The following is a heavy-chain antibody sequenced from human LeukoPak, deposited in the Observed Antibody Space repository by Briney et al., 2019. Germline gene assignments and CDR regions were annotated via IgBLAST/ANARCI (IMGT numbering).Heavy chain of an antibody. Sequence: SETLSLTCAVYGGSFSSYYWGWIRQPPGKGLEWIGEINHSGDTNYNPSLKSRVTISVDTPKNQFSLRLSSVTAAATAVYYCASERRYSSGRGDYYFDYWGQGPLVTVSS. CDR3: ASERRYSSGRGDYYFDY. J-gene: IGHJ4*02. CDR2: INHSGDT. D-gene: IGHD6-19*01. CDR1: GGSFSSYY. V-gene: IGHV4-34*01.